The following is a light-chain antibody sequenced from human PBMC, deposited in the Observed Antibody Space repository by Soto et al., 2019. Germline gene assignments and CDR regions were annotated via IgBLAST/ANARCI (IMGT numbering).Light chain of an antibody. CDR2: DVS. CDR3: QQYNSYWT. CDR1: QSISSW. J-gene: IGKJ1*01. Sequence: DIQMTQSPSTLSASVGDRVTITCRASQSISSWLAWNQQKPGKAPKLLIYDVSSLESGVPSRFSGRGSGTEFTLTISSLQPDDFATYYCQQYNSYWTFGQGTKVDIK. V-gene: IGKV1-5*01.